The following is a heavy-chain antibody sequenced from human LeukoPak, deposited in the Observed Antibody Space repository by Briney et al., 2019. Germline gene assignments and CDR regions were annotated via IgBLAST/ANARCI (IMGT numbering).Heavy chain of an antibody. D-gene: IGHD5-18*01. CDR2: IYYSRSP. V-gene: IGHV4-59*11. CDR3: ARDPNTAMGPGAFDI. Sequence: PSETLSLTCTVPGGSISSHYWSWIRQPPGKGLEWIGYIYYSRSPNYNPSLKSRVTISVDTSKNQFSLKLSSVTAADTAVYYCARDPNTAMGPGAFDIWGQGTMVTVSS. J-gene: IGHJ3*02. CDR1: GGSISSHY.